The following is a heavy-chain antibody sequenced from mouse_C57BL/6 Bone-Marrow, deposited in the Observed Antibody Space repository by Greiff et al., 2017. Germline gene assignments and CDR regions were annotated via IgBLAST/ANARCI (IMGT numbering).Heavy chain of an antibody. Sequence: VQLQQSGAELVRPGASVKLSCTASGFNIKDDYMHWVKQRPEQGLEWIGWIDPENGDTEYASKFQGKATITADTSSNTAYLQLSSLTSEDTAVYYCTFLYYGSSFDVGGTGTTVTVSS. V-gene: IGHV14-4*01. CDR1: GFNIKDDY. J-gene: IGHJ1*03. CDR2: IDPENGDT. CDR3: TFLYYGSSFDV. D-gene: IGHD1-1*01.